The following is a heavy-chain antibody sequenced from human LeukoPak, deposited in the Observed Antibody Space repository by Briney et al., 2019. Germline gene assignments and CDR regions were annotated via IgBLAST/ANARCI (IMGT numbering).Heavy chain of an antibody. CDR1: GGSISSFY. J-gene: IGHJ3*02. V-gene: IGHV4-59*08. D-gene: IGHD6-13*01. Sequence: SETLSLTCSVSGGSISSFYWSWIRQPPGQGLEWIGYIYYSRSTNYNPSLKSRVTISIDTSKNQFSLKVNSVTAADTAVYYCARHGANRQQLVMAFDIWGQGTMVTVSS. CDR3: ARHGANRQQLVMAFDI. CDR2: IYYSRST.